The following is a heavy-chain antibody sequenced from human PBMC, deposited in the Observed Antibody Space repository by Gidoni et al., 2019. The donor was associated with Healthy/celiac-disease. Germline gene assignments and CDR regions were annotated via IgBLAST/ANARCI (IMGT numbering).Heavy chain of an antibody. V-gene: IGHV3-33*08. D-gene: IGHD1-26*01. CDR3: ARGDSGSYYRY. Sequence: QVQLVESGGGVVQPGRSLRPSCAASGFTFSSYGMHWVSQAPGKGLEWVAVIWYDGSNKYYADSVKGRFTISRDNSKNTLYLQMNSLRAEDTAVYYCARGDSGSYYRYWGQGTLVTVSS. CDR2: IWYDGSNK. J-gene: IGHJ4*02. CDR1: GFTFSSYG.